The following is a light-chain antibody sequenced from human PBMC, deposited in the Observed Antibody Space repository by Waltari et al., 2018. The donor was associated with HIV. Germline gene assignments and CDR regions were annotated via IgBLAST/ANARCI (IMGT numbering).Light chain of an antibody. CDR2: RNN. Sequence: QSVLTQPPSASGTPGQRVTISCSGSSSHIGRTYVYWYQQLPGTAPKLLIYRNNQRPSGGPDRFSGSKSGTSASLAISGLRSEDEADYYCAAWDDSLWVFGGGTKLTVL. J-gene: IGLJ3*02. CDR3: AAWDDSLWV. V-gene: IGLV1-47*01. CDR1: SSHIGRTY.